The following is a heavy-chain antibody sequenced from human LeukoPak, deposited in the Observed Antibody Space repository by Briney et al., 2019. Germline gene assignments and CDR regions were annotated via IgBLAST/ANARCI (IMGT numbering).Heavy chain of an antibody. D-gene: IGHD3-22*01. CDR3: ARDLRNYYDSSGSAFDY. CDR1: GFTFSSYS. J-gene: IGHJ4*02. CDR2: ISSSSSYI. V-gene: IGHV3-21*01. Sequence: GGSLRLSCAASGFTFSSYSMNWVRQAPGKGLEWVSSISSSSSYIYYADSVKGRFTTSRDNAKNSLYLQINSLRAEDTAVYYCARDLRNYYDSSGSAFDYWGQGTLVTVSS.